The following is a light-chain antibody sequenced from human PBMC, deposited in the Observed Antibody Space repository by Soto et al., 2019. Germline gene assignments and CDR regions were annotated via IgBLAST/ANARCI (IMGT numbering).Light chain of an antibody. CDR2: HAS. Sequence: EIVLTQSPGTLSLSPGERATLSCRASQNVGANYLAWYQQKPGQAPRLLIYHASTRASGIPDTFSGSGSGTDFTLTITRLEPADFALYYCQQYASSPLTFGQGTRLETK. V-gene: IGKV3-20*01. CDR3: QQYASSPLT. CDR1: QNVGANY. J-gene: IGKJ5*01.